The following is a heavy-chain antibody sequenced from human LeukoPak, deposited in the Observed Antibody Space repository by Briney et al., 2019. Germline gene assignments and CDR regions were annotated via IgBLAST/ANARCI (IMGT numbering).Heavy chain of an antibody. J-gene: IGHJ5*02. Sequence: GGSLRLSCAASGFTFSSYWMNWVRQAPGKGLEWVANIKQDGSEKYYVDSVKGRFTISRDNAKNSLYLQMNSLRAEDTAVYYCARDLSYYRLDPWGQGTLVTVSS. CDR1: GFTFSSYW. D-gene: IGHD1-14*01. V-gene: IGHV3-7*01. CDR3: ARDLSYYRLDP. CDR2: IKQDGSEK.